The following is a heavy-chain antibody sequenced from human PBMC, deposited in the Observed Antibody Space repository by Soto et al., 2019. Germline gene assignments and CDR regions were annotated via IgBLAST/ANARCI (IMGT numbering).Heavy chain of an antibody. CDR1: GFTFSSYG. CDR2: IWYDGSNK. J-gene: IGHJ4*02. CDR3: ARDALQPSSCLPGADY. D-gene: IGHD6-19*01. Sequence: GGSLRLSCAAAGFTFSSYGMHWVRQAPGKGLEWVAVIWYDGSNKYYADSVKGRFTVSRDNSKNTLYLQMNSLRAEDTAVYYCARDALQPSSCLPGADYWGQVTLVTVSS. V-gene: IGHV3-33*01.